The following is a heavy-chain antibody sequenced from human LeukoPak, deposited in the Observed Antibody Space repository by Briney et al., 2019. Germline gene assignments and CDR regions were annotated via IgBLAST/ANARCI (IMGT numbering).Heavy chain of an antibody. CDR1: GFTFSDYY. CDR3: AKDPSGVDP. Sequence: GGSLRLSCAVSGFTFSDYYMTWIRQAPGKGLEWVAAITGSGYNTYYADSVKGRFIISRDNSKNTVYLYVNNVRADDTAVYYCAKDPSGVDPWGQGTLVTVSS. J-gene: IGHJ5*01. CDR2: ITGSGYNT. V-gene: IGHV3-23*01.